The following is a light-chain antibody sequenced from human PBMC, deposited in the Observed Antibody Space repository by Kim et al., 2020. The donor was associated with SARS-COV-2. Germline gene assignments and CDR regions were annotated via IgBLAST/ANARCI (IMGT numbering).Light chain of an antibody. J-gene: IGLJ3*02. V-gene: IGLV3-1*01. CDR3: QASDSSTVV. Sequence: SVSQGQEINIACSGDEFWKKYVCWYRQKSGQSPVLVIYEDCKRTPGIPERFSGSNSENTATLTLSGTQPMDEANYYCQASDSSTVVFGGGTQLTVL. CDR2: EDC. CDR1: EFWKKY.